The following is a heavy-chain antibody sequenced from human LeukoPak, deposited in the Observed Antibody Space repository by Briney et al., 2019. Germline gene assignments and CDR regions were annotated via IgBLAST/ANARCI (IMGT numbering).Heavy chain of an antibody. V-gene: IGHV4-39*07. Sequence: SETLSLTCTVSGGSISSSSYYWGWIRQPPGKGLEWIGSIYYSGSTYYNPSLKSRVTISVDTSKNQFSLKLSSVTAADTAVYYCARTGKVEYFDYWGQGTLVTVSS. CDR1: GGSISSSSYY. D-gene: IGHD3-10*01. CDR3: ARTGKVEYFDY. J-gene: IGHJ4*02. CDR2: IYYSGST.